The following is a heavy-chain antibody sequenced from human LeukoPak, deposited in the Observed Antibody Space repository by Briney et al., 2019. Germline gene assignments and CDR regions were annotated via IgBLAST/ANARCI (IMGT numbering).Heavy chain of an antibody. D-gene: IGHD2-21*01. V-gene: IGHV3-30*18. Sequence: GGSLRLSCAAPGFTFSSYGMHWVRQAPGKGLEWVAVISYDGSNKYYADSVKGRFTISRDNSKNTLYLQMNSLRAEDTAVYYCVKGSEAEAYTFDYWGQGTLVTVSS. CDR3: VKGSEAEAYTFDY. J-gene: IGHJ4*02. CDR1: GFTFSSYG. CDR2: ISYDGSNK.